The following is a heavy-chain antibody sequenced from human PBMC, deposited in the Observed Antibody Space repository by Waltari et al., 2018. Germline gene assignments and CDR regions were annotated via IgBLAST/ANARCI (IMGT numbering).Heavy chain of an antibody. CDR1: GFSFSSYE. D-gene: IGHD2-15*01. CDR3: ARVRVVMGEGVY. Sequence: EVRLVESGGNLVQPGGSLRLSCAASGFSFSSYEMNWVRQAPGGGVEWVSYISSRGRTKYYADSVKGRFTISRDNAKNSLYLQMNSLRADDTAVYYCARVRVVMGEGVYWGQGTLVTVSS. V-gene: IGHV3-48*03. J-gene: IGHJ4*02. CDR2: ISSRGRTK.